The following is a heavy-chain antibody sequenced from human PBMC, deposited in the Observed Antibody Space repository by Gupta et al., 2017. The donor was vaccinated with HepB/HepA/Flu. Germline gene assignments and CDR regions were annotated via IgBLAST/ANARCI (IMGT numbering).Heavy chain of an antibody. CDR3: ARGRLTTVSGY. V-gene: IGHV1-2*02. D-gene: IGHD4-11*01. Sequence: QVQLVQSGAAVKKPGASVKVSCKASVYPFTDYSMHWVRQAPGQGLEWMGWINPNSGGTNYAQKFQGRVTMTRDTSMSTAYMELSRLRSDDTAVYYCARGRLTTVSGYWGQGTLGTVSS. J-gene: IGHJ4*02. CDR1: VYPFTDYS. CDR2: INPNSGGT.